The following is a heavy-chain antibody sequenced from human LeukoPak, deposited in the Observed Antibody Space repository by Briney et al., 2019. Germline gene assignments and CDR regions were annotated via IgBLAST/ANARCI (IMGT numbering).Heavy chain of an antibody. CDR1: GGSISSYY. J-gene: IGHJ4*02. Sequence: SETLSLTCTVSGGSISSYYWSWIRQPPGKGLEWIGYIYYGGGTNYNPSLKSRVTISVDTSKNQFSLKLSFVTAADTAVYFCARYCSGGSCYGGFDYWGQGTLVTVSS. V-gene: IGHV4-59*01. CDR3: ARYCSGGSCYGGFDY. D-gene: IGHD2-15*01. CDR2: IYYGGGT.